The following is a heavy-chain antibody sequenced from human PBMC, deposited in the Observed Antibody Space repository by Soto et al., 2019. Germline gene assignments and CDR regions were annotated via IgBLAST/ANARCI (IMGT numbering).Heavy chain of an antibody. V-gene: IGHV3-33*01. D-gene: IGHD6-19*01. CDR3: ARIIAVAGTDAYYFDY. CDR1: GFTFSSYG. Sequence: GGSLRLSCAASGFTFSSYGMHWVRQAPGKGLEWVAVIWYDGSNKYYADSVKGRFTISRDNSKNTRYLQMNSLRAEDTAVYYCARIIAVAGTDAYYFDYWGQGTLVTVSS. J-gene: IGHJ4*02. CDR2: IWYDGSNK.